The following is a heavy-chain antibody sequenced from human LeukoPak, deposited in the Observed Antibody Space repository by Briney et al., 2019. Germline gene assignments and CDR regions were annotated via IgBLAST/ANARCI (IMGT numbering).Heavy chain of an antibody. CDR3: AARVVGATSIFDY. D-gene: IGHD1-26*01. J-gene: IGHJ4*02. Sequence: SVKVSCKASGFTFTSSAVQWVRQARGQRLEWIGWTVVGSGNTNYAQKFQERVTITRDMSTSTAYMELSSLRSEDTAVYYCAARVVGATSIFDYWGQGTLVTVSS. V-gene: IGHV1-58*01. CDR1: GFTFTSSA. CDR2: TVVGSGNT.